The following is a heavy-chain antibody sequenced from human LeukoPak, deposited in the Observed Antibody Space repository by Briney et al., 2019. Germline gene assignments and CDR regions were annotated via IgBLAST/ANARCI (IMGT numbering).Heavy chain of an antibody. D-gene: IGHD2-15*01. CDR2: INPNSGGT. CDR3: ATVLAAATLHNAFDI. Sequence: ASVKVSCKASGYTFTGYYMHWVRQAPGQGLEWMGWINPNSGGTNYAQKFQGRVTMTEDTSTDTAYMELSSLRSEDTAVYYCATVLAAATLHNAFDIWGQGTMVTVSS. V-gene: IGHV1-2*02. J-gene: IGHJ3*02. CDR1: GYTFTGYY.